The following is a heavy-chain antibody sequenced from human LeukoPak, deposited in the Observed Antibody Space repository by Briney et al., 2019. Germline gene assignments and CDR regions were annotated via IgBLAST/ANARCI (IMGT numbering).Heavy chain of an antibody. CDR1: GYTFTTYY. Sequence: ASVKVSCKASGYTFTTYYMHWVRQAPGRGLEWMGVINPSGGSTSYAQNFQGRVTMTRDTSTSTVYMELSSLRSEDTAVYYCARESRVHNWFDPWGQGTLVTVSS. CDR2: INPSGGST. CDR3: ARESRVHNWFDP. V-gene: IGHV1-46*01. J-gene: IGHJ5*02.